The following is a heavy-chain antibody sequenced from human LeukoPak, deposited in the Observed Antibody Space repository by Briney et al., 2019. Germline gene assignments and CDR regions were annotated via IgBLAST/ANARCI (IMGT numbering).Heavy chain of an antibody. CDR3: AELGITMIGGV. J-gene: IGHJ6*04. CDR2: ISWNSGSI. V-gene: IGHV3-9*01. CDR1: GFTFDDYA. Sequence: GGSLRLSCAASGFTFDDYAIHWVRQAPGKGLEWVSGISWNSGSIGYADSVKGRFTISRDNAKNSLYLQMNSLRAEDTAVYYCAELGITMIGGVWGKGTTVTISS. D-gene: IGHD3-10*02.